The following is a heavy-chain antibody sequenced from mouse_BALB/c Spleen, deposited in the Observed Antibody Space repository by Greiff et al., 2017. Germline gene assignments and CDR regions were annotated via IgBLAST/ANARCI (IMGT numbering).Heavy chain of an antibody. CDR3: ARSLPSTMITADY. V-gene: IGHV1-14*01. CDR2: INPYNDGT. J-gene: IGHJ2*01. CDR1: GYTFTSYV. Sequence: VQLQQSGPELVKPGASVKMSCKASGYTFTSYVMHWVKQKPGQGLEWIGYINPYNDGTKYNEKFKGKATLTSDKSSSTAYMELSSLTSEDSAVYYCARSLPSTMITADYWGQGTTLTVSS. D-gene: IGHD2-4*01.